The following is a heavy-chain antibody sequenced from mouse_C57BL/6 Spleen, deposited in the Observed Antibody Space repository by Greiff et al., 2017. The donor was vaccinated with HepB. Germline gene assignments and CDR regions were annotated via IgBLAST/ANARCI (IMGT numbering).Heavy chain of an antibody. Sequence: VQLQQSGPELVKPGASVKISCKASGYAFSSSWMNWVKQRPGKGLEWIGRIYPGDGDTNYNGKFKGKATLTADKSSSTAYMQLSSLTSEDSAVYFCARQKDYYGTWFAYWGQGTLVTVSA. CDR3: ARQKDYYGTWFAY. J-gene: IGHJ3*01. CDR2: IYPGDGDT. D-gene: IGHD1-1*01. CDR1: GYAFSSSW. V-gene: IGHV1-82*01.